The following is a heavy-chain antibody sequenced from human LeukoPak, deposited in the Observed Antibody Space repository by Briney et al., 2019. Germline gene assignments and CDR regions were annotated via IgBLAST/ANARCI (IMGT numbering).Heavy chain of an antibody. CDR2: IYSSGNT. Sequence: KTSETLSLTCSVSGDSISSGRNYWGWIRPSPGKGLEWIASIYSSGNTHSNPSLKSRFSISIDTSKNQVSLKLSSVTASAAAIYYCARHLSGTTMSHYFDFWGQGTLVTVSS. V-gene: IGHV4-39*01. CDR1: GDSISSGRNY. D-gene: IGHD1-1*01. CDR3: ARHLSGTTMSHYFDF. J-gene: IGHJ4*02.